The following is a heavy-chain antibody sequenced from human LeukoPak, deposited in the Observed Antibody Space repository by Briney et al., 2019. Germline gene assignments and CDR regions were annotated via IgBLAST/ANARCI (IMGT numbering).Heavy chain of an antibody. CDR2: ISYDGSNK. Sequence: GGSLRLSCAASGFTFSSYGMHWVRQAPGKGLEWAAVISYDGSNKYYADSVKGRFTISRDNSKNTLYLQMNSLRAEDTAVYYCAKEVVVVPAAKWAFDYWGQGTLVTVSS. D-gene: IGHD2-2*01. J-gene: IGHJ4*02. CDR1: GFTFSSYG. CDR3: AKEVVVVPAAKWAFDY. V-gene: IGHV3-30*18.